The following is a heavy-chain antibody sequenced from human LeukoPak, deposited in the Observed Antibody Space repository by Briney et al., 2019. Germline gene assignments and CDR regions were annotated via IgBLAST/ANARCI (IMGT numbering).Heavy chain of an antibody. CDR1: GGSLGSYY. J-gene: IGHJ4*02. V-gene: IGHV4-59*01. CDR3: ARDLRGSSCYDY. Sequence: PSETLSLTCTASGGSLGSYYWSWIRQPPGKGLEWIGYIYYSGSTSYNPSLKSRVTISVDTSKNQFSLKLSSVTAADTALYYCARDLRGSSCYDYWGQGTLVTVSS. CDR2: IYYSGST. D-gene: IGHD2-15*01.